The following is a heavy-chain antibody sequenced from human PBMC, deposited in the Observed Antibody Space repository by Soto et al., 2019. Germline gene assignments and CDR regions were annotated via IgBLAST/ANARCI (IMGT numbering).Heavy chain of an antibody. Sequence: GGSLRLSCAASGFTFSSYAMSWVRQAPGKGLEWVSAISGSGGSTYYADSVKGRFTISRDNPKDTLYLQMNSLRAEDTAVYYCAKERWLQYLFDYWGQGTLVTVSS. J-gene: IGHJ4*02. D-gene: IGHD5-12*01. V-gene: IGHV3-23*01. CDR1: GFTFSSYA. CDR2: ISGSGGST. CDR3: AKERWLQYLFDY.